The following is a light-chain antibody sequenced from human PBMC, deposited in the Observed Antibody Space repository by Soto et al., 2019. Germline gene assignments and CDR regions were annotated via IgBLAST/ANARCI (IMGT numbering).Light chain of an antibody. V-gene: IGKV3-15*01. CDR3: QQYNNWPLIT. J-gene: IGKJ5*01. Sequence: IEVTQSPAALSVSPGERATLPCRASQGFXSSFGWYQRKRGQAPRLLSSGASTRATGTPARISGSGSGTEFTLTISSLQSEESAVYYCQQYNNWPLITFGQGTRLEIK. CDR2: GAS. CDR1: QGFXSS.